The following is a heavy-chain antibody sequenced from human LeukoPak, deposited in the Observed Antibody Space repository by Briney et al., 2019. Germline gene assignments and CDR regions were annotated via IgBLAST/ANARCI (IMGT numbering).Heavy chain of an antibody. CDR2: INPSGSST. CDR3: ARDNSVGDIAWWFDP. Sequence: ASVKVSCKASGYTFTSYYMHWVRQAPGQGLEWLGLINPSGSSTLYAQKFQGRVTMTRDMSTTTDYMELSSLRSEDTAVYYCARDNSVGDIAWWFDPWGQGTLVTVSS. CDR1: GYTFTSYY. V-gene: IGHV1-46*01. J-gene: IGHJ5*02. D-gene: IGHD3-16*02.